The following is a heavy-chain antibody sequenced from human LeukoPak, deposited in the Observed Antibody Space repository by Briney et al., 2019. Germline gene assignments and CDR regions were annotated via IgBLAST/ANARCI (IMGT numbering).Heavy chain of an antibody. V-gene: IGHV4-38-2*01. CDR1: SYSISSGYF. CDR2: IYHSGTT. J-gene: IGHJ4*02. CDR3: ARLANRAVAADYFDY. Sequence: PSETLSLTCGVSSYSISSGYFWGWIRQPPGKGLEWIGSIYHSGTTYYNPSLKSRVNISVDTSKNQFSLKLNSVTAADTAVYHCARLANRAVAADYFDYWGQGTLVTVSS. D-gene: IGHD6-19*01.